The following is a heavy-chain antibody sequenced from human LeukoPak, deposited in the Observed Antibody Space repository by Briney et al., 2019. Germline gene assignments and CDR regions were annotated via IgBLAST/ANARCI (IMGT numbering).Heavy chain of an antibody. V-gene: IGHV4-38-2*02. CDR1: GYSISSGYY. D-gene: IGHD2-15*01. Sequence: PSETLSLTCTVSGYSISSGYYWGWIRQPPGMGLEWIGSIYHSGSTYYNPSLKSRVTISVDMSKNQFSLKLSSVTAADTAVYYCARGGGYYYYYYYMDVWGKGTTVTVSS. J-gene: IGHJ6*03. CDR3: ARGGGYYYYYYYMDV. CDR2: IYHSGST.